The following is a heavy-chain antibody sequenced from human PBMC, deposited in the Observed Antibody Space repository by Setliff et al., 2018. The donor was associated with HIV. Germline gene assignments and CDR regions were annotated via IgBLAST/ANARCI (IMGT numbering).Heavy chain of an antibody. CDR1: GYTFTGYY. Sequence: ASVKVSCKASGYTFTGYYMHWVRQAPGQGLEWMGRINPNSGGTNYAQKFQGRVTMTRDTSISTAYMELSRLRSDDTAVYYCARGFTYRGYYYGSGSYYNIQQPIDYWGQGTLVTVSS. J-gene: IGHJ4*02. CDR2: INPNSGGT. V-gene: IGHV1-2*06. CDR3: ARGFTYRGYYYGSGSYYNIQQPIDY. D-gene: IGHD3-10*01.